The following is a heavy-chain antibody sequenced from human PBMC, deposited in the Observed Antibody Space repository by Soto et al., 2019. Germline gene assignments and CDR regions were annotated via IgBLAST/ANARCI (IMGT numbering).Heavy chain of an antibody. J-gene: IGHJ4*02. CDR1: GGSFSGYY. Sequence: QVQLQQWGAGLLKPSETLSLTCAVYGGSFSGYYWSWIRQPPGKGLEWIGEINHSGSTNYNPSLKSRVTISVDTSKNQFALKLSSVTAADTAVYYCARTPLTFCFAYWGQGTLVTVSS. CDR3: ARTPLTFCFAY. CDR2: INHSGST. V-gene: IGHV4-34*01.